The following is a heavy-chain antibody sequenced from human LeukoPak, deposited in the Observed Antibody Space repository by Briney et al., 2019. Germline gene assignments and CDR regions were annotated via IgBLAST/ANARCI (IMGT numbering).Heavy chain of an antibody. CDR1: GGSINSGNYY. V-gene: IGHV4-61*02. CDR3: ARSWNNYYYMDV. Sequence: NTSETLSLTCGVTGGSINSGNYYWSWIRQSAGKGLEWIGRIYINGRTNYNPSLKSRVTISVDTSKNQFSLKLSSVTAADTAVYYCARSWNNYYYMDVWGKGTTVTVSS. J-gene: IGHJ6*03. D-gene: IGHD1/OR15-1a*01. CDR2: IYINGRT.